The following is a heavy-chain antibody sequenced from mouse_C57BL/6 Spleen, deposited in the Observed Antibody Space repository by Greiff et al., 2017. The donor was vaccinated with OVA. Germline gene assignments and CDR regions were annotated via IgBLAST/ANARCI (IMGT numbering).Heavy chain of an antibody. J-gene: IGHJ2*01. D-gene: IGHD1-1*01. CDR2: INPNNGGT. CDR1: GYTFTDYN. V-gene: IGHV1-18*01. Sequence: EVKVVESGPELVKPGASVKIPCKASGYTFTDYNMDWVKQSHGKSLEWIGDINPNNGGTIYNQKFKGKATLTVDKSSSTAYMELRSLTSEDTAVYYCARQGLSSPYYFDYWGQGTTLTVSS. CDR3: ARQGLSSPYYFDY.